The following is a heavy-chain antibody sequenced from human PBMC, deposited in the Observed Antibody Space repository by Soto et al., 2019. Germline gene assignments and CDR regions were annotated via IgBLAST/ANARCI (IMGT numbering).Heavy chain of an antibody. V-gene: IGHV1-2*04. Sequence: ASVKVSCKASGYTFTGYYMHWVRQAPGQGLEWMGWINPNRGGTNYAQKFQGWVTMTRDTSISTAYMELSRLRSDDTAVYYCSRGGLYCSSTSCFNWFDPWGQVTLVTVSS. CDR2: INPNRGGT. CDR1: GYTFTGYY. CDR3: SRGGLYCSSTSCFNWFDP. J-gene: IGHJ5*02. D-gene: IGHD2-2*01.